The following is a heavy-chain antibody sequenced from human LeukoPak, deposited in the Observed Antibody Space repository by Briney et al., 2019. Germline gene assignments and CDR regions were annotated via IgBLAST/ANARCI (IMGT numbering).Heavy chain of an antibody. V-gene: IGHV3-48*02. CDR3: AREWQQPQGMDV. D-gene: IGHD5-24*01. Sequence: LPGGSLRLSCAASGITVSSNYMSWVRQAPGKGLEWVAYISGGRGSAIYYADSVKGRFTISRDNAKNSLYLQMNSLRDEDTALYYCAREWQQPQGMDVWGQGTTVTVSS. J-gene: IGHJ6*02. CDR1: GITVSSNY. CDR2: ISGGRGSAI.